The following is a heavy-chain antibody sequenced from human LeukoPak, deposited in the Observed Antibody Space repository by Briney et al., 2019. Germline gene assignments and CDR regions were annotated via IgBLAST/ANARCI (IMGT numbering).Heavy chain of an antibody. CDR1: GGTFSSYA. Sequence: SVKVSCKASGGTFSSYAISWVRQAPGQGLEWMGGIIPIFGTANYAQKFQGRVTITADESTNTAYMELSSLRSEDTAVYYCARASSPNCSSTSCYASLSLYYYYYGMDVWGKGTTVTVSS. J-gene: IGHJ6*04. V-gene: IGHV1-69*01. D-gene: IGHD2-2*01. CDR3: ARASSPNCSSTSCYASLSLYYYYYGMDV. CDR2: IIPIFGTA.